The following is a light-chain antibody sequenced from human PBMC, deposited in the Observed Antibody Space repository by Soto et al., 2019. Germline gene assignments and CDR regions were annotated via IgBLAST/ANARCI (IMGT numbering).Light chain of an antibody. Sequence: IVLTESPGTLSLSPGERATLSCRASQSVTSSYLAWYQLKPGQAPRLLIYGASSRAIGIPDRFSGSGSGTDFTLTISRLDPEDFATYYCQQANSFPLTFGGGTKVDIK. J-gene: IGKJ4*01. CDR3: QQANSFPLT. V-gene: IGKV3-20*01. CDR2: GAS. CDR1: QSVTSSY.